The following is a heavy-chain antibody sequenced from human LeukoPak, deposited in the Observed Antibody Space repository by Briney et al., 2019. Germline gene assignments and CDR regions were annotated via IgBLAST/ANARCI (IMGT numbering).Heavy chain of an antibody. CDR3: AREKEFSGSSTAFDI. Sequence: GASVKVSCKASGYTFTGYYMHWVRQAPGQGLEWMGWINPNSGGTNYAQKFQSRVSMTRDTSISTAYMELSRLRSDDTAVYYCAREKEFSGSSTAFDIWGQGTIVTVSS. CDR2: INPNSGGT. D-gene: IGHD1-26*01. V-gene: IGHV1-2*02. CDR1: GYTFTGYY. J-gene: IGHJ3*02.